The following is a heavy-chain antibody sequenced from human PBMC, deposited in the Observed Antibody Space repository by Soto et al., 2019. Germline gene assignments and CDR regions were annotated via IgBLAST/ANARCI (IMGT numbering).Heavy chain of an antibody. V-gene: IGHV1-46*01. CDR2: INPSGGST. J-gene: IGHJ3*02. CDR3: ARGHYSSAFDI. Sequence: ASVKVSCKASGYTYTSYYTHWVRQAPGQGLEWMGIINPSGGSTSYAQKFQGRVTMTRDTYTSTVYMELRSLRYEDTAVYYCARGHYSSAFDIWGQGTMITVSS. CDR1: GYTYTSYY. D-gene: IGHD2-15*01.